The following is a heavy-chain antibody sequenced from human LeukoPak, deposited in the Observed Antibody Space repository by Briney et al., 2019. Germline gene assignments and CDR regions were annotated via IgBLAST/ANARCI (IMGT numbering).Heavy chain of an antibody. J-gene: IGHJ4*02. CDR2: IIPMFGRT. CDR3: AREDGSGSFQPQFDY. V-gene: IGHV1-69*01. Sequence: GSAVKVSCKSSGGTFSSYAISWGREARGQGLEWVGGIIPMFGRTRYAQKFQGRVTITADESTSTAYMELSSLRSEDTAIYYCAREDGSGSFQPQFDYWGQGTLVTVSS. D-gene: IGHD3-10*01. CDR1: GGTFSSYA.